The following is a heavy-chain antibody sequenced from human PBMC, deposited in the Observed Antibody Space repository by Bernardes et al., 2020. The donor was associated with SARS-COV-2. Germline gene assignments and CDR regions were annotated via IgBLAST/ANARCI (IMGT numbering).Heavy chain of an antibody. CDR1: GFTFSSYG. D-gene: IGHD6-13*01. CDR3: AREDLTSIAAAGSTSTIDY. CDR2: IWYDGSNK. V-gene: IGHV3-33*01. J-gene: IGHJ4*02. Sequence: GGSLRLSCAASGFTFSSYGMHWVRQAPGKGLEWVAVIWYDGSNKYYADSVKGRFTISRDNSKNTLYLQMNSLRAEDTAVYYCAREDLTSIAAAGSTSTIDYWGQGTLVTVSS.